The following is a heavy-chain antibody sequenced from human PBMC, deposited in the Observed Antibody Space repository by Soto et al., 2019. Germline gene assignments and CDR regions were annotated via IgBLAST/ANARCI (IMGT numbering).Heavy chain of an antibody. D-gene: IGHD3-3*01. J-gene: IGHJ6*02. CDR1: GGTFSSYA. CDR2: IIPIFGTA. CDR3: ARDLIRITIFGVVKGNYYYYGMEV. V-gene: IGHV1-69*13. Sequence: ASVKVSCKASGGTFSSYAISWVRQAPGQGLEWMGGIIPIFGTANYAQKFQGRVTITADESTSTAYMELSSLRSEDTAVYYCARDLIRITIFGVVKGNYYYYGMEVWGQGTTVTVSS.